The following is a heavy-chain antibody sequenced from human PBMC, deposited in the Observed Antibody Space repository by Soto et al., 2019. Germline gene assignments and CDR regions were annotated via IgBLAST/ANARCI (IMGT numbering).Heavy chain of an antibody. CDR2: LSGSGGTT. J-gene: IGHJ5*02. Sequence: EVQLLESGGGLVQPGGSLRLSCASSGFAFSSYAMTWVRQAPGKGLEWVSALSGSGGTTYSADSVRGRFTIARDNSKNPLNLKMTGRGPKASAIYYLANLIFGPGGSGAWPWFLDPWGREPWSPSP. D-gene: IGHD3-10*01. CDR1: GFAFSSYA. CDR3: ANLIFGPGGSGAWPWFLDP. V-gene: IGHV3-23*01.